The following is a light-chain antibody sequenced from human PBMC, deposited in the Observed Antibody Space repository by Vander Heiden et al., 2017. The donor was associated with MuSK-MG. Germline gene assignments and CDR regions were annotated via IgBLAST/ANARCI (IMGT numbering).Light chain of an antibody. CDR2: GAS. J-gene: IGKJ2*01. Sequence: PGTLALSPGERATLPCRARQSVSSSYLAWYQQKPGQAPRLLIYGASSRATGIPDRFSVSGSGTDFTLTISRLEPEDVAVYYCQQYGSSPNTFGQGTKLEIK. CDR3: QQYGSSPNT. V-gene: IGKV3-20*01. CDR1: QSVSSSY.